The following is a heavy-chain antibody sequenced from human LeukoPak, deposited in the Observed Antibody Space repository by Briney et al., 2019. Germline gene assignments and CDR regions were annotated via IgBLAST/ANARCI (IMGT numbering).Heavy chain of an antibody. D-gene: IGHD4-17*01. J-gene: IGHJ4*02. CDR1: GGSISSSTFY. CDR3: ASTSWGDYKFDY. V-gene: IGHV4-61*05. Sequence: SETLSLTCTVSGGSISSSTFYWSWIRQPPGKGLEWIGYIYYSGSTNYNPSLKSRVTISVDTSKNQFSLKLSSVTAADTAVYYCASTSWGDYKFDYWGQGTLVTVSS. CDR2: IYYSGST.